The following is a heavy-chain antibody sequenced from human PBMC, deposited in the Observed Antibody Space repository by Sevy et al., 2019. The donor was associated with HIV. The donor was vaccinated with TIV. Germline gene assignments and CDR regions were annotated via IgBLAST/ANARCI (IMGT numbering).Heavy chain of an antibody. CDR2: IYPGDSDT. CDR3: ARHHSSSYLDYYYYGMDV. V-gene: IGHV5-51*01. CDR1: GYSFTSYW. Sequence: GESLKISCKGSGYSFTSYWIGWVRQMPGKGLEWMGIIYPGDSDTRYSPSFQGQVTISADKSISTAYLQWSSLKASDTAMYYCARHHSSSYLDYYYYGMDVWGQGTTVTVSS. D-gene: IGHD6-13*01. J-gene: IGHJ6*02.